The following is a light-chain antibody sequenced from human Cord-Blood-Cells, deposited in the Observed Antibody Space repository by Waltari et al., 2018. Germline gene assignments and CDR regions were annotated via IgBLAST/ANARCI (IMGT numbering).Light chain of an antibody. J-gene: IGKJ2*01. Sequence: EIVMTQAPATLSVSPGERDTLSCRASQSVSSNLAWYQQKPGQAPRLLIYGTSTRATGIPARFSGSGSGTEFTLTISRLQSEDFAVYYCQQYNNWPPYTFGQGTKLEIK. CDR1: QSVSSN. V-gene: IGKV3-15*01. CDR3: QQYNNWPPYT. CDR2: GTS.